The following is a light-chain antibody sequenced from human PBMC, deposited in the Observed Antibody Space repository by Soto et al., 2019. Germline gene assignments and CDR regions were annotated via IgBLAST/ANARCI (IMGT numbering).Light chain of an antibody. CDR1: QSVSSN. CDR3: QQYNDWPWT. CDR2: GAS. J-gene: IGKJ1*01. V-gene: IGKV3-15*01. Sequence: EIVFVHSPGTFAFSPVERATLFCRASQSVSSNLAWYQVNPGQAPRLLIYGASARATGIPARFSGSGSGTEFTLTISSLQSEDFAVYYCQQYNDWPWTFGQGTKVDIK.